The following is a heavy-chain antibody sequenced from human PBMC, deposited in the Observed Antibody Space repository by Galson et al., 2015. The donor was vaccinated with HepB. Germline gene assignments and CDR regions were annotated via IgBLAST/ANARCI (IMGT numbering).Heavy chain of an antibody. CDR3: SRGLFGVKDY. CDR2: MSPHSGNT. D-gene: IGHD3-3*01. Sequence: SVKVSCKASGYTFTNYDLNWVRQAPGQGLEWMGWMSPHSGNTGFAQKFQARLTMTRNTSITTAYMELSSLTSEDTAIYYCSRGLFGVKDYWGQRTLITVSS. CDR1: GYTFTNYD. J-gene: IGHJ4*02. V-gene: IGHV1-8*01.